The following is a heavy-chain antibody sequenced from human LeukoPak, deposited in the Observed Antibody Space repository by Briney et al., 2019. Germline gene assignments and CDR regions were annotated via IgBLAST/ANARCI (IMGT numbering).Heavy chain of an antibody. CDR3: ARASVDHDAFDI. V-gene: IGHV3-30-3*01. Sequence: GGSLRLSCAASGFTFSSYAMHWVRQAPGKGLEWVAVISYDGSNKYYADSVKGRFTISRDNSKNTLYLQMNSLRAEDTAVYYCARASVDHDAFDIWGQGTMVTVSS. D-gene: IGHD5-12*01. CDR2: ISYDGSNK. CDR1: GFTFSSYA. J-gene: IGHJ3*02.